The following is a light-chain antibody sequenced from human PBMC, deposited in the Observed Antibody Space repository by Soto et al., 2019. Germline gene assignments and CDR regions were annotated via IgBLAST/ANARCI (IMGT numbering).Light chain of an antibody. CDR1: ISDVGGYDY. V-gene: IGLV2-14*01. Sequence: QSVLTQPASVSGSPGQSITISCTGTISDVGGYDYVSWYQQHPGKAPKLMIYDVSNRPSGVSNRFSGSKSGNTASLTISVLQADDEADYYCSSYTTTSTSFFGIWSKVTVL. J-gene: IGLJ1*01. CDR3: SSYTTTSTSF. CDR2: DVS.